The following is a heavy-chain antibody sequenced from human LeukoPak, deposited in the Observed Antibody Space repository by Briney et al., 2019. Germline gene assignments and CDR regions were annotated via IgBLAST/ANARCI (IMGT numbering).Heavy chain of an antibody. J-gene: IGHJ5*02. CDR3: ARGGSSWSNNWFDP. Sequence: ASVKVFCKASGYTFTSYDIDWVRQATGQGLEWMGWMNPNSGNAGYAQKFQGRVTMTRNTSISTAYMELSSLRSEDTAVYYCARGGSSWSNNWFDPWGQGTLVTVSS. CDR1: GYTFTSYD. CDR2: MNPNSGNA. V-gene: IGHV1-8*01. D-gene: IGHD6-13*01.